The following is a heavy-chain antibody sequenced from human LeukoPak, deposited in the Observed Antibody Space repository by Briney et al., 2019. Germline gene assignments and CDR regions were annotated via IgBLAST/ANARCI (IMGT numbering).Heavy chain of an antibody. CDR3: ASNLRASGWYLDY. D-gene: IGHD6-19*01. J-gene: IGHJ4*02. CDR2: IYPNGST. V-gene: IGHV4-4*07. Sequence: SETLSLTCTVSGGSINDYYWSWIRQPAGEGLEWIGRIYPNGSTNYNPYTPSLKSRVTISVDTSKNQFSLKLSSVTAADTAVYYCASNLRASGWYLDYWGQGTLVTVSS. CDR1: GGSINDYY.